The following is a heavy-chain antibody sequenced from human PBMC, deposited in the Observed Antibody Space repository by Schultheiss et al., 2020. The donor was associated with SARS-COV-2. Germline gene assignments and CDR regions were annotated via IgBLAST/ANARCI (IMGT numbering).Heavy chain of an antibody. CDR2: INHSGST. Sequence: SETLSLTCTVSGGSISSYYWGWIRQPPGKGLEWIGEINHSGSTNYNPSLKSRVTISVGTSTNQFSLILSSMTAADTAVYYCARNTTVTTLKGGAKHDAFDIWGQGTMVTVSS. J-gene: IGHJ3*02. CDR1: GGSISSYY. D-gene: IGHD4-17*01. V-gene: IGHV4-34*01. CDR3: ARNTTVTTLKGGAKHDAFDI.